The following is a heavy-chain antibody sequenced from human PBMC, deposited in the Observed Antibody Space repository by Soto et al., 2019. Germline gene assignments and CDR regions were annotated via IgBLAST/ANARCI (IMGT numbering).Heavy chain of an antibody. CDR3: ARLGCCSSTSCFQYYFDY. Sequence: GGSLRLSCAASGFTFSSYWMSWVRQAPGKGLEWVANIKQDGSENYYVDSVKGRFTISRDNAKNSLYQQMNSLRAEDTAVYYYARLGCCSSTSCFQYYFDYWGQETLVTVSS. J-gene: IGHJ4*02. CDR1: GFTFSSYW. V-gene: IGHV3-7*05. D-gene: IGHD2-2*01. CDR2: IKQDGSEN.